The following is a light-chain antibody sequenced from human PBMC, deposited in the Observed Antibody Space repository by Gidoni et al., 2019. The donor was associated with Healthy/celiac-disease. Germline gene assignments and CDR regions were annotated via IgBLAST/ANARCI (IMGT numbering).Light chain of an antibody. Sequence: AIQLTQSPSSLSAAVGDRVTITCRASQGISSALAWYQQKPGKAPKLLIYDASSLESGVPSRFSGSGSGTDFTLTISSLQPEDFATYYCQQFNSYPLFGGGTKVEIK. CDR3: QQFNSYPL. CDR1: QGISSA. V-gene: IGKV1-13*02. CDR2: DAS. J-gene: IGKJ4*01.